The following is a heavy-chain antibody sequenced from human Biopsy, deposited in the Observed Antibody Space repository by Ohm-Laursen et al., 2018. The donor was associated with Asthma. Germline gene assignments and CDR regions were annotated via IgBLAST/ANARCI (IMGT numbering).Heavy chain of an antibody. Sequence: TLSLTCTVSGDSISNGGYYWSWIRQHPGKGLEWIGYMYYSGTTYYNPSLNSRVAILVDTSKNQFSLKVNSVTAADTAVYYCARGVEYDYDSSGYYFDYWGQGTLVIVSA. CDR2: MYYSGTT. D-gene: IGHD3-22*01. V-gene: IGHV4-31*03. CDR3: ARGVEYDYDSSGYYFDY. CDR1: GDSISNGGYY. J-gene: IGHJ4*02.